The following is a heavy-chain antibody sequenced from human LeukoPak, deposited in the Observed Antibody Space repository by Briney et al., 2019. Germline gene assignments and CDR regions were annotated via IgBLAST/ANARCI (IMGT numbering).Heavy chain of an antibody. CDR3: ARDPDPDEDIVVVPGDY. V-gene: IGHV1-2*02. D-gene: IGHD2-2*01. CDR1: GYTFTGYY. Sequence: ASVKFSCKASGYTFTGYYSHWVGQPLGQGLGGRDGLNPNSGGTNYAQKFQGRVTMTRDTSISTAYMELSRLRSDDTAVYYCARDPDPDEDIVVVPGDYWGQGTLVTVSS. J-gene: IGHJ4*02. CDR2: LNPNSGGT.